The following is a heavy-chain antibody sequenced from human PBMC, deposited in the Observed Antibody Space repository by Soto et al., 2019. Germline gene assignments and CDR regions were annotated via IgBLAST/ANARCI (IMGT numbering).Heavy chain of an antibody. V-gene: IGHV3-33*01. CDR1: GFTFSSYG. D-gene: IGHD1-26*01. J-gene: IGHJ4*02. CDR2: IWYDGSNK. Sequence: PGGSLRLSCAASGFTFSSYGMHWVRQAPGKGLEWVAVIWYDGSNKYYADSVKGRFTISGDNSKNTLYLQMNSLRAEDTAVYYWARAYSGSYCIDYWGQGTLVTVSS. CDR3: ARAYSGSYCIDY.